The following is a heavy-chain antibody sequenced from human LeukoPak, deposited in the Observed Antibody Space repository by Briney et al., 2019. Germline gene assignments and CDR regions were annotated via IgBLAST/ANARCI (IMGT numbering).Heavy chain of an antibody. CDR1: RGTLSSYA. CDR2: IIPIYDPV. CDR3: AREPLGCGGDCHFDY. Sequence: SVKVSCKASRGTLSSYAFSWMRQAPGQGLEWMGRIIPIYDPVDYAQRFQGRVTITADESTNTVYMELNSLTFEDTAVYYCAREPLGCGGDCHFDYWGQGTLVTVS. V-gene: IGHV1-69*13. J-gene: IGHJ4*02. D-gene: IGHD2-21*02.